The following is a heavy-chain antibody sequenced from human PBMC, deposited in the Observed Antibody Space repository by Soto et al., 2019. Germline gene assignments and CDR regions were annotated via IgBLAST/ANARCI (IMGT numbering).Heavy chain of an antibody. V-gene: IGHV3-23*01. Sequence: PXGALRAACSACGFRFRTRAMSWVRQAPGKGLEWVASIRPGGDSTYYADSVKGRFAVSRDNSNVTLYLQIDSLRVEDTAIYSCKTHEEGSPWAGGFDSWGQGTQVTVYS. CDR3: KTHEEGSPWAGGFDS. D-gene: IGHD1-26*01. CDR1: GFRFRTRA. CDR2: IRPGGDST. J-gene: IGHJ5*01.